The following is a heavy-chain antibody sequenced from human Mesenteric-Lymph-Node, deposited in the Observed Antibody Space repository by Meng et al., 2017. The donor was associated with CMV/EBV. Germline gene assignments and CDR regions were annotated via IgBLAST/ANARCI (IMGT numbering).Heavy chain of an antibody. CDR1: GSTFSSYA. Sequence: SGSTFSSYAISWVRQAPGQGLEWMGGIIPIFGTANYAQKYQGRVTITADESTSTAYMELSSLRSEDTAVYYCARGLGWFGELSSDYWGQGTLVTVSS. CDR3: ARGLGWFGELSSDY. CDR2: IIPIFGTA. V-gene: IGHV1-69*01. J-gene: IGHJ4*02. D-gene: IGHD3-10*01.